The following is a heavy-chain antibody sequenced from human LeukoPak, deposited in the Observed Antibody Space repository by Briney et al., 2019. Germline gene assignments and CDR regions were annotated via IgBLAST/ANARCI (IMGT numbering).Heavy chain of an antibody. Sequence: ASVKVSCKASGGTFSSYAISWVRQAPGQGLEWMGGIIPIFGTANYAQKFQGRVTITADESTSTAYMELSSLRVEDTAVYYCANDEGCSGDNCYSGSQLIGHWGQGTLVTVSS. J-gene: IGHJ4*02. D-gene: IGHD2-15*01. CDR3: ANDEGCSGDNCYSGSQLIGH. CDR2: IIPIFGTA. V-gene: IGHV1-69*13. CDR1: GGTFSSYA.